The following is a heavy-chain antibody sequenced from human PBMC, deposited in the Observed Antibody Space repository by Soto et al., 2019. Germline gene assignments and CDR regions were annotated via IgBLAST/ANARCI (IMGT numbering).Heavy chain of an antibody. CDR3: ARAHALGCSNWFDP. J-gene: IGHJ5*02. CDR2: ISPHNGNT. CDR1: GYTFTSYG. D-gene: IGHD3-10*02. Sequence: VKVSCKASGYTFTSYGISWVRQAPGQGLEWMGWISPHNGNTNYAQKFLGRVTMTTDTSTSTAYMDLARLKSEDTAVYYCARAHALGCSNWFDPWARGTLVTVSS. V-gene: IGHV1-18*01.